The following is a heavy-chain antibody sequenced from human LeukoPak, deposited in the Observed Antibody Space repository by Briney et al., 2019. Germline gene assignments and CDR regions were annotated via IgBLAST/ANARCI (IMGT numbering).Heavy chain of an antibody. V-gene: IGHV4-59*12. CDR3: ARGDVVVPAAIDITWSDP. D-gene: IGHD2-2*01. CDR1: GGSISSYY. J-gene: IGHJ5*02. CDR2: IYYSGST. Sequence: SETLSLTCTVSGGSISSYYWSWIRQPPGKGLEWIGYIYYSGSTNYNPSLKSRVTMSVDTSKNQFSLKLSSVTAADTAVYYCARGDVVVPAAIDITWSDPWGQGTLVTVSS.